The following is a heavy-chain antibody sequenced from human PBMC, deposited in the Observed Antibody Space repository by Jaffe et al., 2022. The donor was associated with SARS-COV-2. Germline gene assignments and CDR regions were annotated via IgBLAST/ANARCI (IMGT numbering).Heavy chain of an antibody. D-gene: IGHD3-22*01. J-gene: IGHJ3*02. V-gene: IGHV4-59*08. CDR3: ARQRSSSGYYPDAFDI. Sequence: QVQLQESGPGLVKPSETLSLTCTVSGGSISSYYWSWIRQPPGKGLEWIGYIYYSGSTNYNPSLKSRVTISVDTSKNQFSLKLSSVTAADTAVYYCARQRSSSGYYPDAFDIWGQGTMVTVSS. CDR2: IYYSGST. CDR1: GGSISSYY.